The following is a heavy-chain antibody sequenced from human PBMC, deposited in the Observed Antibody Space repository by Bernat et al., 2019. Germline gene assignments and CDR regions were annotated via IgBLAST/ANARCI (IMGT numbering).Heavy chain of an antibody. CDR3: ARDRAEMATIYGFDY. D-gene: IGHD5-12*01. CDR2: INPSGGST. Sequence: QVQLVQSGAEVKKPGASVKVSCKASGYTFTTYYMHWVRQPPGQGLEWMGIINPSGGSTSYAQKFQGRVTMTRDTSTSTVYMELSSLRSDDTAVYYCARDRAEMATIYGFDYWGQGTLVTVSS. CDR1: GYTFTTYY. J-gene: IGHJ4*02. V-gene: IGHV1-46*03.